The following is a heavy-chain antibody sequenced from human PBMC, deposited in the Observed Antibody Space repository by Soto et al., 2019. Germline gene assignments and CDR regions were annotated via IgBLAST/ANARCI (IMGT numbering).Heavy chain of an antibody. Sequence: QVQLVESGGGVVQPGRSLRLSCAASGFTFSSYGMHWVRQAPGKGLEWVAVIWYDGSNKYYADSVKGRFTISRDNSKNTRYLQMNSLRAEDTAVYYCARGPSTTVTTKNFDYWGQGTLVTVSS. CDR1: GFTFSSYG. CDR3: ARGPSTTVTTKNFDY. CDR2: IWYDGSNK. D-gene: IGHD4-17*01. J-gene: IGHJ4*02. V-gene: IGHV3-33*01.